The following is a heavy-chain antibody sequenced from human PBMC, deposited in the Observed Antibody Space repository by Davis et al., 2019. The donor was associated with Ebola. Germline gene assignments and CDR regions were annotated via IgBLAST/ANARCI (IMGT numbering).Heavy chain of an antibody. CDR2: ISWNSGSI. CDR3: ARERGPYGMDV. Sequence: PGGSLRLSCAASGFTFDDYAMHWVRQAPGKGLEWVSGISWNSGSIGYADSVKGRFTISRDNAKNSLYLQMNSLRAEDTAVYYCARERGPYGMDVWGQGTTVTVSS. J-gene: IGHJ6*02. V-gene: IGHV3-9*01. CDR1: GFTFDDYA.